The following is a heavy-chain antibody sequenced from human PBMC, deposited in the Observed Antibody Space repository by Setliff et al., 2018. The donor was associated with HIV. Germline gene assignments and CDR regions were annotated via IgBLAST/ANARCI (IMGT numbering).Heavy chain of an antibody. CDR3: GRSGKSGELYAY. D-gene: IGHD3-10*01. J-gene: IGHJ4*02. Sequence: PGESLKISCKGSGYSFTNYWVGWVRQMPGRGLEWMGIIYPIDSDTKYSPSFWGRVTISVDKPTNTAYLHWNSLRPADTAMYYCGRSGKSGELYAYWGQGTQVTVS. CDR2: IYPIDSDT. V-gene: IGHV5-51*01. CDR1: GYSFTNYW.